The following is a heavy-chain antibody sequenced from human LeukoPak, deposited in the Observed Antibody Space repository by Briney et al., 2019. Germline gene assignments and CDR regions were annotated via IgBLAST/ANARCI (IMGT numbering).Heavy chain of an antibody. D-gene: IGHD3-22*01. J-gene: IGHJ4*02. CDR1: SGSFSGYC. V-gene: IGHV4-34*01. CDR2: INQSGST. CDR3: ARHQHYFDTSGHYPEY. Sequence: PSETLSLTCADYSGSFSGYCWNWIRQPPGKGLEWIGEINQSGSTKYNPSLESRVTISVDTSKNQFSLKLSYMTAADTAVYYCARHQHYFDTSGHYPEYWGQGALVTVSS.